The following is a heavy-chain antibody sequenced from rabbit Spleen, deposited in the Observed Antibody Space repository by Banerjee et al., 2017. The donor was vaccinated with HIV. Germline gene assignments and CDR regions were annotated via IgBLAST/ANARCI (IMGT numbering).Heavy chain of an antibody. J-gene: IGHJ6*01. Sequence: QEQLVESGGGLVQPGGSLKLSCKASGFDFSRTGLSWVRQAPGKGLEWIGYIDLVFGRTYYANWVNGRFTISSHNAQNTLYVQLNSLTVADTATYFCVRGASSSGYYSLWGPGTLVTVS. V-gene: IGHV1S47*01. D-gene: IGHD1-1*01. CDR3: VRGASSSGYYSL. CDR2: IDLVFGRT. CDR1: GFDFSRTG.